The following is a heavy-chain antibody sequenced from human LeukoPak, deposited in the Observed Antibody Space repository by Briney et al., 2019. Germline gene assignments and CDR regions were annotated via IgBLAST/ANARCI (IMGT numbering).Heavy chain of an antibody. V-gene: IGHV4-39*01. CDR2: IYYSGST. D-gene: IGHD3-10*01. CDR1: GGSISSSSYY. J-gene: IGHJ6*03. CDR3: ARGPRITMVRGVRSYYYYYMDV. Sequence: SETLSLTCTVSGGSISSSSYYWGWIRQPPGKGLEWIGSIYYSGSTYYNPSLKSRVTISVDTSKNQFSLKLSSVTAADTAVYYCARGPRITMVRGVRSYYYYYMDVWGKGTTVTVSS.